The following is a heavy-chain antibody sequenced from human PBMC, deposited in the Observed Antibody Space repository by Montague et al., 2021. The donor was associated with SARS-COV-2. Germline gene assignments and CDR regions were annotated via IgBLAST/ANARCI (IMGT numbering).Heavy chain of an antibody. CDR3: ARRPLTTMILVVITQPRRYFDL. V-gene: IGHV4-39*01. CDR2: IYYSGST. D-gene: IGHD3-22*01. CDR1: GGSISSSSYY. J-gene: IGHJ2*01. Sequence: SETLSLTCTVSGGSISSSSYYWGWLRQPPGKGLEWIGSIYYSGSTYYTPSLKSRVTISVDTSKNQFSLKLSSVTAADTAVYYCARRPLTTMILVVITQPRRYFDLWGRGIIVTVSS.